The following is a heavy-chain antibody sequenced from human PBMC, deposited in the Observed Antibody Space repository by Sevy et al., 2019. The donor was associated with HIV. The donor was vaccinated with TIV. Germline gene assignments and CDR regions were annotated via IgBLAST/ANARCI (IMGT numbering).Heavy chain of an antibody. Sequence: SETLSLTCTVSGGSISSYYWSWIRQPPGKGLGWIGYIYYSGSTNYNPSLKSRVTISVDMSKNQFSLKLSSVTAADTAVYYCARGQYYDSSVYYYGGYYFDYWGQGTLVTVSS. CDR2: IYYSGST. J-gene: IGHJ4*02. CDR3: ARGQYYDSSVYYYGGYYFDY. V-gene: IGHV4-59*01. CDR1: GGSISSYY. D-gene: IGHD3-22*01.